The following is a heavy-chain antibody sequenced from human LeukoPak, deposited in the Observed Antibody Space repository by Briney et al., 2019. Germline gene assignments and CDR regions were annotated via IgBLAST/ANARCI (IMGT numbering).Heavy chain of an antibody. J-gene: IGHJ6*02. D-gene: IGHD6-19*01. Sequence: GGSLRLSCAASGFTFSSYWMHWVRQAPGKGLVWVSRINSDGSSTSYADSVKGRFTISRDNAKNTLYLQMNSLRAEDTAVYYCARGQVHYPYGMDVWGQGTTVTVSS. V-gene: IGHV3-74*01. CDR3: ARGQVHYPYGMDV. CDR1: GFTFSSYW. CDR2: INSDGSST.